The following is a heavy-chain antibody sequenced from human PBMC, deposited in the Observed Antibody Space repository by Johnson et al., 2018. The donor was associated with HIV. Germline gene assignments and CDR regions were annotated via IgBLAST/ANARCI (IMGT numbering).Heavy chain of an antibody. CDR2: IHSGGST. CDR3: ASQVRGLRLGVDAFDI. Sequence: QVRLVESGGGVVQPGRSLRLSCAASGFTFSSYAMHWVRQAPGKGLEWVSVIHSGGSTYYAESVKGRFTISRDNSKNTLYLQMNKLRAEDTAVYFCASQVRGLRLGVDAFDIWGQGTMVTVSS. V-gene: IGHV3-NL1*01. D-gene: IGHD3-16*01. CDR1: GFTFSSYA. J-gene: IGHJ3*02.